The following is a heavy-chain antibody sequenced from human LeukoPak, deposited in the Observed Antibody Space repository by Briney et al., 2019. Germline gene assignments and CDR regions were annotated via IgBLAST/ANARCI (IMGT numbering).Heavy chain of an antibody. J-gene: IGHJ6*03. Sequence: SVKVSCKASGYTFTGYYMHGVRQAPGQGLEGMGWINPNSGGTNYAQKFQGRVTMTRDTSISTAYMELSRLRSDDTAVYYCARELELRYYYYMDVWGKGTTVTVSS. CDR3: ARELELRYYYYMDV. CDR2: INPNSGGT. CDR1: GYTFTGYY. V-gene: IGHV1-2*02. D-gene: IGHD1-7*01.